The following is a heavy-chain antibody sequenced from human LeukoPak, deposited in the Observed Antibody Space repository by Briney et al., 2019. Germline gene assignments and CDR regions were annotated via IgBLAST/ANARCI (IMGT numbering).Heavy chain of an antibody. Sequence: SETLSPTCAVYGGSFSGYYWSWIRQPPGKGLEWIGEINHSGSTNYNPSLKSRVTISVDTSKNQFSLKLSSMTAADTAVYYCARGSKNSYYYYGMDVWGKGTTVTVSS. CDR1: GGSFSGYY. CDR3: ARGSKNSYYYYGMDV. D-gene: IGHD2/OR15-2a*01. V-gene: IGHV4-34*01. CDR2: INHSGST. J-gene: IGHJ6*04.